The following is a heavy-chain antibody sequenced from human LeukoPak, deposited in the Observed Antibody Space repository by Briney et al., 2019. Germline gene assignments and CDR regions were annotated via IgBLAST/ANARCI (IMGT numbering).Heavy chain of an antibody. Sequence: GGSLRLSCAASGFTFSSYWMSWVRQAPVKALEWVANIKQDGSEKYYVDSVKGRFTISRDNAKNSLYLQMNSLRAEDTAVYYCARESGDILTGYYHRYFDYWGQGTLVTVSS. CDR1: GFTFSSYW. D-gene: IGHD3-9*01. V-gene: IGHV3-7*01. CDR3: ARESGDILTGYYHRYFDY. J-gene: IGHJ4*02. CDR2: IKQDGSEK.